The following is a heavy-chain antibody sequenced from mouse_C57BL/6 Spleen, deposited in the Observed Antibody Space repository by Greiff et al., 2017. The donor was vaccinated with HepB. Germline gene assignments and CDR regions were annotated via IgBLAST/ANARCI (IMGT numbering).Heavy chain of an antibody. D-gene: IGHD1-1*01. CDR2: ILPGSGST. Sequence: VQLQQSGAELMKPGASVKLSCKATGYTFTGYWIEWVKQRPGHGLEWIGEILPGSGSTNYNEKFKGKATFTADTSSNPAYMKLSSLTTEDSAIYYCARAVYYVSSYDYAMDYWGQGTSVTVSS. CDR3: ARAVYYVSSYDYAMDY. CDR1: GYTFTGYW. V-gene: IGHV1-9*01. J-gene: IGHJ4*01.